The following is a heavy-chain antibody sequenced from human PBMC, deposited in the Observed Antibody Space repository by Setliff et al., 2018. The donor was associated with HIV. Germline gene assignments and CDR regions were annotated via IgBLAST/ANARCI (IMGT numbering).Heavy chain of an antibody. CDR1: GDSISSGGYY. J-gene: IGHJ3*02. V-gene: IGHV4-61*02. D-gene: IGHD6-19*01. CDR3: TRQSPVAGSGAFDI. CDR2: IYTSGNT. Sequence: LSLTCTVSGDSISSGGYYWSWIRQPAGQGLEWIGRIYTSGNTNYNPSTNFNPSLKSRITISLETSRNQFSLRVTSVTATDTAVYYCTRQSPVAGSGAFDIWGQGTMVTVSS.